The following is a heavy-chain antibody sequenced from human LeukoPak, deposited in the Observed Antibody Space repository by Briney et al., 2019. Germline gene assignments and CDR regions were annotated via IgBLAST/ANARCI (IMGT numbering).Heavy chain of an antibody. Sequence: GGSLRLSCAASGFTFSSYSMNWVRQAPGKGLEWVSSISGSSSYIYYADSVKGRFTISRDNAKNSLYLQMNSLRAEDTAVYYCARSPYSSSWYYFDYWGQGTLVTVSS. CDR3: ARSPYSSSWYYFDY. D-gene: IGHD6-13*01. CDR1: GFTFSSYS. V-gene: IGHV3-21*01. CDR2: ISGSSSYI. J-gene: IGHJ4*02.